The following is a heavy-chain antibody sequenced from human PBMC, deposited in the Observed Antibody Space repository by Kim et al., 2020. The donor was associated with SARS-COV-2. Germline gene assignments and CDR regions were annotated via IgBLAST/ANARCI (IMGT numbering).Heavy chain of an antibody. CDR2: IKSKTDGGTT. CDR3: TTAGRLGVHPTPAG. Sequence: GGSLRLSCAASGFTFSNAWMSWVRQAPGKGLEWVGRIKSKTDGGTTDYAAPVKGRFTISRDDSKNTLYLQMNSLKTEDTAVYYCTTAGRLGVHPTPAGWGQGTLVTVSS. J-gene: IGHJ4*02. CDR1: GFTFSNAW. D-gene: IGHD6-19*01. V-gene: IGHV3-15*01.